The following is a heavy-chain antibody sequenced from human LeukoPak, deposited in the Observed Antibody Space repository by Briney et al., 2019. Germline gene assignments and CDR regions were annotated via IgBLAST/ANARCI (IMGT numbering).Heavy chain of an antibody. Sequence: GGSLRLSCAASGLTFSSYWMSWVRQAPGKGLEGLSVLYSDGTTYYLDSVKGRFTISRDDSMNTLYLQMNSLRVEDTAVYYCARWGDYYDSSGYYYFDYWGQGTLVTVSS. CDR1: GLTFSSYW. CDR3: ARWGDYYDSSGYYYFDY. J-gene: IGHJ4*02. CDR2: LYSDGTT. D-gene: IGHD3-22*01. V-gene: IGHV3-53*01.